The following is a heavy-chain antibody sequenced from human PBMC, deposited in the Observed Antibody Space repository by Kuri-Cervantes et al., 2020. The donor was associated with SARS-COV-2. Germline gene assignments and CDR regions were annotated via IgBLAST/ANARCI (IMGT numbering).Heavy chain of an antibody. CDR1: GFTFSSYW. D-gene: IGHD3-22*01. CDR3: ATHYYDSSGYYYSYGMDV. J-gene: IGHJ6*02. Sequence: GESLKISCAASGFTFSSYWMNWVRQAPGKGLEWVSSISSSSSYIYYADSVKGRFTISRDNAKNSLYLQMNSLRAEDTAVYYCATHYYDSSGYYYSYGMDVWGQGTTVTVSS. CDR2: ISSSSSYI. V-gene: IGHV3-21*01.